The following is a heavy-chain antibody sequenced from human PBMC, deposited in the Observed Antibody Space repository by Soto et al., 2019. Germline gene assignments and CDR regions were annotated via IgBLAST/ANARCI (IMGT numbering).Heavy chain of an antibody. CDR3: TGDYGDYVNYYYGMDV. CDR2: IRSKANSYAT. J-gene: IGHJ6*02. V-gene: IGHV3-73*01. CDR1: GFTFSGSA. Sequence: GGSLRLSCAASGFTFSGSAMHWVRPASGKGLEWVGRIRSKANSYATAYAASVKGRFTISRDDSKNTAYLQMNSLKTEDTAVYYCTGDYGDYVNYYYGMDVWGQGTTVTVS. D-gene: IGHD4-17*01.